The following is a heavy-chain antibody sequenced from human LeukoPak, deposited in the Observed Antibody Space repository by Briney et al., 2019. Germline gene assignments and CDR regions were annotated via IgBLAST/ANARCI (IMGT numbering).Heavy chain of an antibody. Sequence: PGESLKIYCQGSGYNFPSCWIGWLRQMPGKGLEWMGIIYPDDSDTIYSPSFEGQVTISADKSINTAYLQWSSLKASDTAMYYCARHRGSCIRTSCYSDYWGQGTLVTVSS. CDR1: GYNFPSCW. J-gene: IGHJ4*02. CDR3: ARHRGSCIRTSCYSDY. V-gene: IGHV5-51*01. D-gene: IGHD2-2*01. CDR2: IYPDDSDT.